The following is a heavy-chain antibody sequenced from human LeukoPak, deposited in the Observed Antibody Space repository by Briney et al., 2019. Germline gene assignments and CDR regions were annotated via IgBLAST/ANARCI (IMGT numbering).Heavy chain of an antibody. CDR3: ARAKWVAVAGFNFDY. D-gene: IGHD6-19*01. CDR1: GGTFSSYA. Sequence: SVKVSCKASGGTFSSYAISWVRQAPGQGLEWMGRIIPIFGTANYAQKFQGRVTITTDESTSTAYMELSSLRSEDTAAYYCARAKWVAVAGFNFDYWGQGTLVTVSS. V-gene: IGHV1-69*05. CDR2: IIPIFGTA. J-gene: IGHJ4*02.